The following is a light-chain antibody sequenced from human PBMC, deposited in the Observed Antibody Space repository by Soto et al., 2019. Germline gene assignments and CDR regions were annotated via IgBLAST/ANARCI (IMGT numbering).Light chain of an antibody. J-gene: IGKJ1*01. CDR1: QGISTY. CDR3: QKYNSAPRT. V-gene: IGKV1-27*01. Sequence: DIQMTQSPSSLSASVGDRVTITCRASQGISTYLAWYQQKPGKVPKLLIYAASTSQSGVPSRFSGSGSGTDFTLTISSLQSEDVATYYCQKYNSAPRTFGQGTKVEIK. CDR2: AAS.